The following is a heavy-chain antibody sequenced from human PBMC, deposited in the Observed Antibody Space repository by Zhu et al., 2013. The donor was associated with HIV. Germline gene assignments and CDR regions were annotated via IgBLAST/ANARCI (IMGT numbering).Heavy chain of an antibody. D-gene: IGHD2-15*01. CDR1: TFSISSGFY. Sequence: QVQLQESGPGLVKPSETLSLTCAVSTFSISSGFYWGWIRQPPGKGLEWIGTIYHGGSTYYNPSLKSRVIISVDTSKNQFSLKLSSVTAADTAVYYCARSPAGYCSGAGCLYYFDYWGQGTLVTVSS. CDR2: IYHGGST. J-gene: IGHJ4*02. CDR3: ARSPAGYCSGAGCLYYFDY. V-gene: IGHV4-38-2*01.